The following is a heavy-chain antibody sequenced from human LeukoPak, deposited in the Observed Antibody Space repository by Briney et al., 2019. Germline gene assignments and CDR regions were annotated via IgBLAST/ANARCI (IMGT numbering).Heavy chain of an antibody. D-gene: IGHD3-9*01. CDR2: IWYDGSNK. V-gene: IGHV3-33*01. Sequence: QPGGSLRLSCAASGFTFSSYGMHWVRQAPGKGLEWVAVIWYDGSNKYYADSVKGRFTISRDNSKNTLYLQMNSLRAEDTAVYYCARPPGGYFDWSPHFDYWGQGTLVTVSS. J-gene: IGHJ4*02. CDR3: ARPPGGYFDWSPHFDY. CDR1: GFTFSSYG.